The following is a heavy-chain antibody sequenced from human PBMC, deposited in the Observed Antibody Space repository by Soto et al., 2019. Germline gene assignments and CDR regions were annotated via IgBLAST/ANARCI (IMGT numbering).Heavy chain of an antibody. CDR3: ADALQWFGELSPLDY. CDR2: ISYDGSNK. D-gene: IGHD3-10*01. CDR1: GFTFSSYG. Sequence: QVQLVESGGGVVQPGRSLRLSCAASGFTFSSYGMHWVRQAPGKGLEWVAVISYDGSNKYYADSVKGRFTISRDNSKNTLYRQMNSLRAEDTAVYYCADALQWFGELSPLDYWGQGTLVTVSS. V-gene: IGHV3-30*03. J-gene: IGHJ4*02.